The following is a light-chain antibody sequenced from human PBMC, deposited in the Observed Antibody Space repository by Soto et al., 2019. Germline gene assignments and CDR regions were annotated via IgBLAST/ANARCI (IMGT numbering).Light chain of an antibody. V-gene: IGKV3-15*01. CDR2: AVS. CDR1: QSVRNN. Sequence: EIVMTQSPVTLSVSPGEGATLFCRASQSVRNNLAWYQQKPGLAPRLLIYAVSTRATGIPARFSGSGSGTEFTLTISSLPSEDFAVYYCQQYNPITFGQGTRLEIK. J-gene: IGKJ5*01. CDR3: QQYNPIT.